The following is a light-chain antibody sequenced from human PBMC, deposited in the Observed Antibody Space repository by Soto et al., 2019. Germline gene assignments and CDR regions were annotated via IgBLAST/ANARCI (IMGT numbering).Light chain of an antibody. CDR1: QSVSSSY. Sequence: EIVLTQSPGTLSLSPGERATLSCRASQSVSSSYLAWYQQKPGQAPRLLMFGASSRATGIPERFSGSGSGTDFNPSISRLEPEDVAVYDCKQYGSSPYTFGRGTKLEIK. CDR2: GAS. V-gene: IGKV3-20*01. CDR3: KQYGSSPYT. J-gene: IGKJ2*01.